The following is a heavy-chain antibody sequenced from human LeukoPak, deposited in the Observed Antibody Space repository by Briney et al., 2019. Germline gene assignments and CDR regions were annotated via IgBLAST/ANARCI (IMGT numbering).Heavy chain of an antibody. CDR3: VRGNFPLDY. CDR2: ISSSTNTI. D-gene: IGHD4-11*01. J-gene: IGHJ4*02. CDR1: GFTFSDYY. Sequence: PGGSLRLSCAASGFTFSDYYMSWIRQAPGKGLEWVSYISSSTNTIYYADSVKGRFTISRDNAKNSVYLQMNSLRVEDTAVYYCVRGNFPLDYWGQGTLVTVSS. V-gene: IGHV3-11*04.